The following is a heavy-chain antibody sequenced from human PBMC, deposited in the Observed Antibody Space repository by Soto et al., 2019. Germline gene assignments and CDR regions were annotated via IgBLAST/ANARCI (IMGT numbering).Heavy chain of an antibody. V-gene: IGHV3-23*01. CDR1: GFTFSSYA. J-gene: IGHJ6*03. CDR2: ISGSGGST. D-gene: IGHD2-15*01. Sequence: GGSLRLSCAASGFTFSSYAMSWVRQAPGKGLEWVSAISGSGGSTYYNPSLKSRVTISVDTSKNQFSLKLSSVTAADTAVYYCRVVAATLYYYYMDVWGKGTTVTVSS. CDR3: RVVAATLYYYYMDV.